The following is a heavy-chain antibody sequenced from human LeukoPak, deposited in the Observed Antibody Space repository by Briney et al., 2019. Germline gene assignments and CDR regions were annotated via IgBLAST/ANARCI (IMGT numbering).Heavy chain of an antibody. CDR1: GFTFSDYP. CDR3: AKECDYSPGHKFDL. V-gene: IGHV3-23*01. J-gene: IGHJ4*02. D-gene: IGHD3-10*01. Sequence: GGSLTLSCAPSGFTFSDYPMTWARQAPGKGLEWVSTISGGGGLTYYADSVKGRFTISGDTSRTTLYLQMNGLRAEDTAVYYCAKECDYSPGHKFDLWGQGTLVTVSS. CDR2: ISGGGGLT.